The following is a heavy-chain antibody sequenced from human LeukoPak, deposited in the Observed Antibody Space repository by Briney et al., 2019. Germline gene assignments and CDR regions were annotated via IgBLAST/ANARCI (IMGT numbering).Heavy chain of an antibody. CDR1: GGSIPISTYY. CDR2: IYYSGTT. D-gene: IGHD3-16*01. Sequence: ASETLSLTCTVSGGSIPISTYYWGWVRQPPGKGLEWIGNIYYSGTTKYNPSLKSRVTISVDTSKNQFSLKLSSVTAADTAVYYCARETSQKGAHYMDVWGKGPRSPSP. J-gene: IGHJ6*03. V-gene: IGHV4-39*07. CDR3: ARETSQKGAHYMDV.